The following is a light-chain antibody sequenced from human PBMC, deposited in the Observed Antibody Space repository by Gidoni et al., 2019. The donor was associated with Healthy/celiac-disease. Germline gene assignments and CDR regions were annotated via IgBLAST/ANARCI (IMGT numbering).Light chain of an antibody. J-gene: IGKJ4*01. Sequence: EIVLTQSPATLSLSPGERATLSCRASQSVSSYLAWYQQKPGQAPMLLIYDASNRATGIPARFSGSGSGTDFTLTISSLEPEDFAFYYCQQRSNWPRLTFGGGTKVEIK. CDR1: QSVSSY. CDR3: QQRSNWPRLT. V-gene: IGKV3-11*01. CDR2: DAS.